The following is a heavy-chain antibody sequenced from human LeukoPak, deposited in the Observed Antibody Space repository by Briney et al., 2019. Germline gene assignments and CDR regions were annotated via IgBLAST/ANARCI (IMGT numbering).Heavy chain of an antibody. J-gene: IGHJ4*02. D-gene: IGHD6-19*01. V-gene: IGHV3-33*01. CDR1: GFTFSSYG. Sequence: GGSLRLSCAASGFTFSSYGMHWVRQAPGKGLEWVAVIWYDGSNKYYADSVKGRFTISRDNSKNTLYLQMNSLRAEDTAVYYCARDGSGWYGGYFDYWGQGTLVTVSS. CDR3: ARDGSGWYGGYFDY. CDR2: IWYDGSNK.